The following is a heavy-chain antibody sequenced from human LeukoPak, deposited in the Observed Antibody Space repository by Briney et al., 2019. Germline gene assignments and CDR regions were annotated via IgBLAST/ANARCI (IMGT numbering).Heavy chain of an antibody. D-gene: IGHD6-19*01. CDR2: ISSSSDYI. CDR3: AGDFVAVAP. J-gene: IGHJ5*02. Sequence: GGSLRLSCSASGFTFSSYSMNWVRQAPGKGLQWVSSISSSSDYIYYADSVKGRFTISRDNAKNSLYLQMNNLRAEDTAVYYCAGDFVAVAPWGQGTLVTVSS. CDR1: GFTFSSYS. V-gene: IGHV3-21*01.